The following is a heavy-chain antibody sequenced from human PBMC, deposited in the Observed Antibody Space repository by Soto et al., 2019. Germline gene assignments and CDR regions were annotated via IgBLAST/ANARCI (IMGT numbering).Heavy chain of an antibody. Sequence: GASVKVSCKTSGYTFSNYGITWVRQAPGQPLEWLGWISLYSDGTNYAQKFQGRVSMTTDTSTTTAYMELRSLRSDDTAVYYCARVVPGAEDWLGPCGQGPLVTVYS. D-gene: IGHD2-2*01. CDR3: ARVVPGAEDWLGP. CDR1: GYTFSNYG. CDR2: ISLYSDGT. J-gene: IGHJ5*02. V-gene: IGHV1-18*01.